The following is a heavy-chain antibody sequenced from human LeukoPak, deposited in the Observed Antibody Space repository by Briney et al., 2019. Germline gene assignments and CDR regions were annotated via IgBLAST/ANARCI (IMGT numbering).Heavy chain of an antibody. CDR1: GFTFVNHG. V-gene: IGHV3-33*03. CDR3: VVVLVPATVWQFDL. J-gene: IGHJ2*01. D-gene: IGHD2-2*01. CDR2: IGVDGSKK. Sequence: GGSLRLSCAASGFTFVNHGFHWVRQAPGKGLEWVALIGVDGSKKYYAASLKVRITVSRDNSRNSLDLQMSSLRVDDTSVYSCVVVLVPATVWQFDLWGRGTLVTVSS.